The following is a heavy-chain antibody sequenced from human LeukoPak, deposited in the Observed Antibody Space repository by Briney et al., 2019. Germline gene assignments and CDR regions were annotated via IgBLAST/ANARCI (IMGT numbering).Heavy chain of an antibody. Sequence: SETLSLTCAVSGYSISSGYYWGWIRQPPGKGLEWIGSIYHSGSTYYNPSLKSRVTISVDTSKNQFSLKLSSVTAADTAVYYWARWGYYDILTGYSPWYFDYWGQGTLVTVSS. J-gene: IGHJ4*02. V-gene: IGHV4-38-2*01. D-gene: IGHD3-9*01. CDR3: ARWGYYDILTGYSPWYFDY. CDR1: GYSISSGYY. CDR2: IYHSGST.